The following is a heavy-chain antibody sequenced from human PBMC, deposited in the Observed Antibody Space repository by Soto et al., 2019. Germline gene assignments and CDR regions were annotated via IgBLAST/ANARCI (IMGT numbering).Heavy chain of an antibody. D-gene: IGHD3-10*01. J-gene: IGHJ6*03. V-gene: IGHV1-69*02. CDR2: IIPILGIA. CDR1: GGTFSSYT. CDR3: ARASAGERITMVRGAVSYYMDV. Sequence: SVKVSCKASGGTFSSYTISWVRQAPGQGLEWMGRIIPILGIANYAQKFQGRVTITADKSTSTAYMELSSLRSEDTAVYYCARASAGERITMVRGAVSYYMDVWGKGTTVTVSS.